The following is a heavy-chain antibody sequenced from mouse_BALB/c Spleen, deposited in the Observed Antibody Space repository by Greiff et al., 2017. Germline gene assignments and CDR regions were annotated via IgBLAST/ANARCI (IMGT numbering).Heavy chain of an antibody. V-gene: IGHV1-9*01. J-gene: IGHJ1*01. CDR1: GYTFSSYW. D-gene: IGHD2-3*01. CDR3: ARGGYDGYYRGWYFDV. Sequence: VQLQQSGAELMKPGASVKISCKATGYTFSSYWIEWVKQRPGHGLEWIGEILPGSGSTNYNEKFKGKATFTADTSSNTAYMQLSSLTSEDSAVYYCARGGYDGYYRGWYFDVWGAGTTVTVSS. CDR2: ILPGSGST.